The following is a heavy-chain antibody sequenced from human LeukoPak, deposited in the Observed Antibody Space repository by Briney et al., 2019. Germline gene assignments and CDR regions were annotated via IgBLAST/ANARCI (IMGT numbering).Heavy chain of an antibody. CDR1: GFTFSSYG. CDR2: ISYDGSNK. D-gene: IGHD3-22*01. J-gene: IGHJ4*02. V-gene: IGHV3-30*18. Sequence: PGRSLRLSCAASGFTFSSYGMHWVRKAPGKGLEWVAVISYDGSNKYYADSVKGRFTISRDNSKNTLYLQMNSLRAEDTAVYYCAKDTGSSGYCVDYWGQGTLVTVSS. CDR3: AKDTGSSGYCVDY.